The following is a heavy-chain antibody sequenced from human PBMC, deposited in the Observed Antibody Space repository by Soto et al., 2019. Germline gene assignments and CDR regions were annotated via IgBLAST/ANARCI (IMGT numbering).Heavy chain of an antibody. CDR2: ISGSGGST. D-gene: IGHD4-17*01. J-gene: IGHJ4*02. CDR1: GVTVSSYA. Sequence: GGSLRLSCAASGVTVSSYAMSWVRQAPGKGLEWVSAISGSGGSTYYADSVKGRFTISRDNSKNTLYLQMNSLRAEDTAVYYCAKPPVSTVTTPFDYWGQGTLVTVSS. CDR3: AKPPVSTVTTPFDY. V-gene: IGHV3-23*01.